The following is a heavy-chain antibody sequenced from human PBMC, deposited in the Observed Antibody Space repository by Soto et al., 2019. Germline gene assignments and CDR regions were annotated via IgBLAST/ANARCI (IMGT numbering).Heavy chain of an antibody. CDR3: ARDWDDPRAFDI. D-gene: IGHD1-1*01. V-gene: IGHV1-18*01. Sequence: ASVKVSCKASGYTFTSYGISWVRQAPGQGLEWMGWISAYNGNTNYAQKLQGRVTMTTDTSTSTAYMELRSLRSDDTAVYYRARDWDDPRAFDIWGQGTMVTVSS. CDR2: ISAYNGNT. J-gene: IGHJ3*02. CDR1: GYTFTSYG.